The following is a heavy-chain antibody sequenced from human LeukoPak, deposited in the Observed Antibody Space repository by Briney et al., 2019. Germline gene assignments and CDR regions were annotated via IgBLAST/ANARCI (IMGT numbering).Heavy chain of an antibody. CDR1: GFTFSNYS. Sequence: TGGSLRLSCAGSGFTFSNYSINWVRQAPGKGREWVSSISPSSHYIYYADSVRGRFTISRDNARNSLYLQMNSLRDEDTAVYYCARDRHTAMVYYYYYMDVWGTGTTVTVSS. V-gene: IGHV3-21*04. CDR2: ISPSSHYI. D-gene: IGHD5-18*01. J-gene: IGHJ6*03. CDR3: ARDRHTAMVYYYYYMDV.